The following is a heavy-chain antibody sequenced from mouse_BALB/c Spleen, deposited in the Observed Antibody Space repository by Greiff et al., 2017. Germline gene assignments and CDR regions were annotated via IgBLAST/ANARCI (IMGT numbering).Heavy chain of an antibody. J-gene: IGHJ3*01. D-gene: IGHD2-3*01. CDR2: IWAGGST. CDR3: ARSLYDGYLGAWFAY. V-gene: IGHV2-9*02. CDR1: GFSLTSYG. Sequence: VKLMESGPGLVAPSQSLSITCTVSGFSLTSYGVHWVRQPPGKGLEWLGVIWAGGSTNYNSALMSRLSISKDNSKSQVFLKMNSLQTDDTAMYYCARSLYDGYLGAWFAYWGQGTLVTVSA.